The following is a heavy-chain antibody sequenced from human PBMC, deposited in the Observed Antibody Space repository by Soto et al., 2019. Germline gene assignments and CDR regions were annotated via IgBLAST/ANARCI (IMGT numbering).Heavy chain of an antibody. D-gene: IGHD3-22*01. Sequence: QVQLQESGPGLVKPSQTLSLTCTVSGGSISSGDYYWSWIRQPPGKGLEWIGYIYYSGSTYYNPSLKSRFTISVDTSKTLFPLKLGSVTAADTAVYYCARVAGYDSRGELDYGGQEPLVTVSS. CDR3: ARVAGYDSRGELDY. J-gene: IGHJ4*02. V-gene: IGHV4-30-4*01. CDR2: IYYSGST. CDR1: GGSISSGDYY.